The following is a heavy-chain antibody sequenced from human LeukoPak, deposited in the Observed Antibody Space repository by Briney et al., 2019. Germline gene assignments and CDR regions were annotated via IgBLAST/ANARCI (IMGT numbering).Heavy chain of an antibody. CDR3: AKDDRIQTRRYSYNY. J-gene: IGHJ4*02. CDR2: ISSSSSTI. D-gene: IGHD5-18*01. Sequence: AGGSLRLSCAASGFTFSSYSMNWVRQAPGKGLEWVSYISSSSSTIYYADSVKGRFTISRDNAKNSLYLQMNSLRAEDTAVYYCAKDDRIQTRRYSYNYWGQGTLVTVSS. V-gene: IGHV3-48*01. CDR1: GFTFSSYS.